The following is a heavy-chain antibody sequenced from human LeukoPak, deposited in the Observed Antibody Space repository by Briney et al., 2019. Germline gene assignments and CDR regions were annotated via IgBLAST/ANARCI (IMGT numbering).Heavy chain of an antibody. J-gene: IGHJ4*02. V-gene: IGHV3-48*01. CDR1: GFTFSSYS. Sequence: GGSLRLSCAASGFTFSSYSMNWVRQAPGKGLEWVSYISSSSSTIYYADSVKGRFTISRDNAKNSLYVQMNSLRAEDTAVYYCARDHHRRLYDSQARDTFDIWGQGTLVTVSS. CDR2: ISSSSSTI. CDR3: ARDHHRRLYDSQARDTFDI. D-gene: IGHD3-22*01.